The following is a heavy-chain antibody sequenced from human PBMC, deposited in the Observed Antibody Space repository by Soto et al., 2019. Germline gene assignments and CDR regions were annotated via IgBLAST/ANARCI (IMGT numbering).Heavy chain of an antibody. D-gene: IGHD2-15*01. Sequence: ASVKVSCKASGGTFSSYAISWVRQAPGQGLEWMGGFDREDGETKYAQKFQGRVTMTEDTSTNTAYMELSSLRSEDTAVYYCAADGYCSGGSCFYHWYLDLWGRGTLVTVS. CDR3: AADGYCSGGSCFYHWYLDL. CDR1: GGTFSSYA. J-gene: IGHJ2*01. CDR2: FDREDGET. V-gene: IGHV1-24*01.